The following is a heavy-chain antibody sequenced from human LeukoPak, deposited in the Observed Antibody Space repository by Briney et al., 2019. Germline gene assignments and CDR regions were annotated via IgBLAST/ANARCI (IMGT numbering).Heavy chain of an antibody. Sequence: SETLSLTCTVSGGSISSSSYFWGWIRQPPGKGLEWIGTIYYSGSTYYNVSLKSRVAISVDTSKNQFSLRLSSVTAADTAVYYCARERRGAVAGTAYYYYYYMDVWGKGTTVTVSS. J-gene: IGHJ6*03. CDR2: IYYSGST. CDR1: GGSISSSSYF. CDR3: ARERRGAVAGTAYYYYYYMDV. D-gene: IGHD6-19*01. V-gene: IGHV4-39*02.